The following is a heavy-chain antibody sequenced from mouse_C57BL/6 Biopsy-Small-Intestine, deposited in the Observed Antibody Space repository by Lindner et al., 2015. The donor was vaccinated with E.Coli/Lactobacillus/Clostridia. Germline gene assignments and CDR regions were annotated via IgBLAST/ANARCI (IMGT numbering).Heavy chain of an antibody. V-gene: IGHV1-55*01. J-gene: IGHJ2*01. CDR1: GYTFSRYW. CDR3: ARSLTGNSYFDY. D-gene: IGHD4-1*01. CDR2: VYPGSGSA. Sequence: VQLQESGPELVKPGASVKMSCKASGYTFSRYWITWVKQRPGQGLEWLGDVYPGSGSANYNEKFKNKATLTVDTSSSTAYMQLSSLTSEDSAVYFCARSLTGNSYFDYWGQGTTLTVSS.